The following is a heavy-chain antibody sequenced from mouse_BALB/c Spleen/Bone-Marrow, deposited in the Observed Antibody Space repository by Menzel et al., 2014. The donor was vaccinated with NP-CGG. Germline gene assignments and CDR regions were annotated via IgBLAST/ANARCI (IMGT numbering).Heavy chain of an antibody. V-gene: IGHV7-1*02. Sequence: EVKLVESGGGLVQPGGSLRLSCATSGFTFSDFYMEWVRQPPGKRLEWIAASRNKANDYTTEYSASVKGRFIVSRDTSQSILYLQMNALRAEDTAIYYCTRDARRDAMDYWGQGTSVTVSS. J-gene: IGHJ4*01. CDR1: GFTFSDFY. CDR2: SRNKANDYTT. CDR3: TRDARRDAMDY.